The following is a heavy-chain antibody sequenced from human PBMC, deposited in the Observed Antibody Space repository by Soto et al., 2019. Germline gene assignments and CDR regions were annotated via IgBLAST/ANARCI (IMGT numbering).Heavy chain of an antibody. CDR3: VVADHPYYFDY. J-gene: IGHJ4*02. CDR2: TSAYNGNT. V-gene: IGHV1-18*01. Sequence: QVQLVQSGAEVKKPGASVKVSCKASGYTFTSYGISWVRQAPGQGLEWMGWTSAYNGNTNYAQKLQGRVTMTTDTPTSTAYMALRSLGSDATAVYYCVVADHPYYFDYGGQGTLVTVSS. CDR1: GYTFTSYG.